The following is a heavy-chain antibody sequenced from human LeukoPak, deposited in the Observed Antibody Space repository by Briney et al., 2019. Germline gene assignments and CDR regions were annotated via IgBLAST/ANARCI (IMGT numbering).Heavy chain of an antibody. J-gene: IGHJ4*02. D-gene: IGHD3-22*01. Sequence: GRSLRLSCAASGFTFSHYALHWVRQAPGKGLEWVALISHDGSDKYYADSVKGRFPISRDNSNNMLYLEMNSLTIEDTAVYYCARNSDYYDYSPQSVWGQGTLVTVSS. CDR1: GFTFSHYA. V-gene: IGHV3-30*04. CDR3: ARNSDYYDYSPQSV. CDR2: ISHDGSDK.